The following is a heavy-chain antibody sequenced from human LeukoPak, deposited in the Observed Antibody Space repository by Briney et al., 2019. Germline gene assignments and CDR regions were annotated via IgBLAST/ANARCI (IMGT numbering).Heavy chain of an antibody. V-gene: IGHV4-59*01. CDR2: IFYSGNT. J-gene: IGHJ4*02. D-gene: IGHD3-10*01. Sequence: SETLSLTCTVSGDSISTYYWSWIRQPPGKGLEWIGYIFYSGNTNYNPSLKSRVTMSMDTSKNQFSLRLSSVTAADTALYFCAREEQSVGPYFDYWGQGILVTVSS. CDR1: GDSISTYY. CDR3: AREEQSVGPYFDY.